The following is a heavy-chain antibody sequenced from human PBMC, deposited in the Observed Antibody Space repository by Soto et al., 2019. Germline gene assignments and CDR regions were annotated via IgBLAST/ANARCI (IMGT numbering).Heavy chain of an antibody. D-gene: IGHD3-10*01. Sequence: SETLSLTCAVSGGSISSSNWCRLGRQPPGKGMEWIGEIYHSGSTNYTPSLKSRVTISVDKSKNQFSLKLSSVTAADTAVYYCASYSRGKYHGSGKNAFDIWGQGTMVT. CDR1: GGSISSSNW. CDR2: IYHSGST. J-gene: IGHJ3*02. CDR3: ASYSRGKYHGSGKNAFDI. V-gene: IGHV4-4*02.